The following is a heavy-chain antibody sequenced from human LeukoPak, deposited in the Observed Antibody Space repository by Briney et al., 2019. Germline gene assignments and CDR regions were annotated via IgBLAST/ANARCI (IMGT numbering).Heavy chain of an antibody. V-gene: IGHV1-18*01. J-gene: IGHJ3*02. D-gene: IGHD2-2*02. Sequence: GASVKVSCKASGYTFTSYGISWVRQAPGQGLEWMGWISAYNGNTNYAQKLQGRVTMTTDTSTSTAYMELRSLRSDDTAVYYCARYQGYCSSTSCYTGRLDAFDIWGQGTMVTVSS. CDR1: GYTFTSYG. CDR3: ARYQGYCSSTSCYTGRLDAFDI. CDR2: ISAYNGNT.